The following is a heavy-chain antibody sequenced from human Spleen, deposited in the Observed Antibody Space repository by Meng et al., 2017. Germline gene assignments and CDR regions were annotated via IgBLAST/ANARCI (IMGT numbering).Heavy chain of an antibody. D-gene: IGHD6-13*01. Sequence: GESLKISCKGSGYSFPNYWIGWVRQMPGKGLEWMGIIYPGDSDTRYSPSFQGQVTISADKSISTAYLQWSSLKASDTAMYYCARQEWFSSSWYNAFDIWGQGTMVTVSS. CDR1: GYSFPNYW. CDR3: ARQEWFSSSWYNAFDI. J-gene: IGHJ3*02. V-gene: IGHV5-51*01. CDR2: IYPGDSDT.